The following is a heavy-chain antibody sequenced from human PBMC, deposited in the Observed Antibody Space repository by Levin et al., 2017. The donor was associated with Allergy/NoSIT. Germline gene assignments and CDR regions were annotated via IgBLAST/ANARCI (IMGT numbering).Heavy chain of an antibody. V-gene: IGHV3-23*01. Sequence: GGSLRLSCAASGFIFSNFAMTWVRQAPGKGLEWVSTLSGRGDSTYYADSVKGRFTISRDNSKNTLYLQMDSLRADDTAVYYCAIALYGDYGSDYWGQGTLVTVSS. CDR1: GFIFSNFA. CDR3: AIALYGDYGSDY. CDR2: LSGRGDST. D-gene: IGHD4-17*01. J-gene: IGHJ4*02.